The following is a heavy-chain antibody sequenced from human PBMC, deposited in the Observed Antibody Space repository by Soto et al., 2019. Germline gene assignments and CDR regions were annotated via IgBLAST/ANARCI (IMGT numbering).Heavy chain of an antibody. CDR2: ISDNGGIT. D-gene: IGHD1-26*01. CDR1: GFTFSSYG. Sequence: DVQLLESGGGLAQPGGSLRLSCGGSGFTFSSYGMSWVRQAPGEGLEWVSGISDNGGITNYADSVKGRFTISKDNSRSTVFLQMNSLRAEDTAVYFCAKGGRTWDGFDYWGQGILVTVSS. J-gene: IGHJ4*02. V-gene: IGHV3-23*01. CDR3: AKGGRTWDGFDY.